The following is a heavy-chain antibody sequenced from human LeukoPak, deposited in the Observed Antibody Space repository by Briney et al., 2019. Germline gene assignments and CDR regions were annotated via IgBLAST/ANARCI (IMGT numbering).Heavy chain of an antibody. J-gene: IGHJ4*02. Sequence: GESLKISCKGSGYSFISYWIGWVRQMPGKGLEWMGIIYPGDSDTRYSPSFQGQVTISADKSISTAYLQWSSLKASDTAMYYCARQTIVVPAAIHFDYWGQGTLVTVSS. CDR2: IYPGDSDT. CDR3: ARQTIVVPAAIHFDY. D-gene: IGHD2-2*02. CDR1: GYSFISYW. V-gene: IGHV5-51*01.